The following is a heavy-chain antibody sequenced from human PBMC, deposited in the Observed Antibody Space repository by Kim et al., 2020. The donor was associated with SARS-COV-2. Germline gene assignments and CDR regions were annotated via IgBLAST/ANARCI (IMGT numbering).Heavy chain of an antibody. CDR1: GFSFHQYT. D-gene: IGHD5-18*01. Sequence: GGSLRLSCAASGFSFHQYTMHWVRQVPGEGLQWVSLISWNGGQTLYADSVKGRFTISRDNSRNSLHLQMNSLRSEDTAVYYCVKDMGYTHGIFYSWGQGT. J-gene: IGHJ5*01. V-gene: IGHV3-43*01. CDR3: VKDMGYTHGIFYS. CDR2: ISWNGGQT.